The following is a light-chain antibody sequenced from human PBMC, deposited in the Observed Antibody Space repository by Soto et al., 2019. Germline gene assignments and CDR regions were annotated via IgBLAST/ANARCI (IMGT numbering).Light chain of an antibody. CDR3: QQYNSYSWT. CDR1: QRISSW. Sequence: DIQMTQSPSTLSASVGDRVTITCRASQRISSWLAWYQQKPGKAPKLLIYKASSFESGVPSRFSGSGSGTEFTLTISSLQPDDFATYYCQQYNSYSWTFGQGTKVEIK. CDR2: KAS. J-gene: IGKJ1*01. V-gene: IGKV1-5*03.